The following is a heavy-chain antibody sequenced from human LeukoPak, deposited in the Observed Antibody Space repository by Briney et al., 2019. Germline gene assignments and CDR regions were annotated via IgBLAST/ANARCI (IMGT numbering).Heavy chain of an antibody. Sequence: ASVKVSFKASGYTFTSYGISWVRQAPGQGLEWMGWISAYNGNTNYAQKLQGRVTMTTDTSTSTSYMELRSLRSDDTAVYYCARVDSSGQNDYWGQGTLVTVSS. D-gene: IGHD3-22*01. CDR1: GYTFTSYG. CDR3: ARVDSSGQNDY. V-gene: IGHV1-18*01. CDR2: ISAYNGNT. J-gene: IGHJ4*02.